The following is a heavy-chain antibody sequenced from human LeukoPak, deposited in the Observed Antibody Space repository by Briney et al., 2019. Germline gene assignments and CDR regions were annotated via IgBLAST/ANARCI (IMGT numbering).Heavy chain of an antibody. Sequence: GASVKVSCKVSGYTLTELSMHWVRQAPGKGLEWMGGFDPEDGETIYAQKFQGRVTMTEDTSTDTAYMELSSLRSEDTAVYYCASQSPYYDSSGYYSQRTYYFDYWGQGTLVTVSS. CDR1: GYTLTELS. CDR3: ASQSPYYDSSGYYSQRTYYFDY. D-gene: IGHD3-22*01. CDR2: FDPEDGET. V-gene: IGHV1-24*01. J-gene: IGHJ4*02.